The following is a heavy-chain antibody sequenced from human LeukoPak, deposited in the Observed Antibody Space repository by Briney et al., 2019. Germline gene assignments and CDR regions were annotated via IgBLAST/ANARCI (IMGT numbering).Heavy chain of an antibody. D-gene: IGHD2-2*01. J-gene: IGHJ3*02. CDR3: AKVLRARYCSSTSCFSDAFDI. Sequence: TGRSLRLSCAASGFTFSSYAMSWVRQAPGKGLEWVSAISGSGGSTYYADSVKGRFTISRDNSKNTLYLQMNSLRAEDTAVYYCAKVLRARYCSSTSCFSDAFDIWGQGTMVTVSS. CDR1: GFTFSSYA. CDR2: ISGSGGST. V-gene: IGHV3-23*01.